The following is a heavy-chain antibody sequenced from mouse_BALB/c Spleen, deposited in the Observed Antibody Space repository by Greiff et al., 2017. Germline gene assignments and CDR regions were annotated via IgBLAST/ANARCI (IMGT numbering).Heavy chain of an antibody. J-gene: IGHJ4*01. D-gene: IGHD4-1*01. CDR1: GFSLTSYG. Sequence: VQLQESGPGLVAPSQSLSITCTVSGFSLTSYGVHWVRQPPGKGLEWLGVIWAGGSTNYNSALMSRLSISKDNSKSQVFLKMNSLQTDDTAMYYCARGGLGRYYAMDYWGQGTSVTVSS. CDR2: IWAGGST. CDR3: ARGGLGRYYAMDY. V-gene: IGHV2-9*02.